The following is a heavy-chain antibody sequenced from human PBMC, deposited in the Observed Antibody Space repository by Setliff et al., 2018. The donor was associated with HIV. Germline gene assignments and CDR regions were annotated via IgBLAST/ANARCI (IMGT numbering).Heavy chain of an antibody. CDR3: ARGASTRDLDY. V-gene: IGHV4-38-2*01. CDR1: NYSINSGYY. D-gene: IGHD1-1*01. CDR2: IYHSGNT. J-gene: IGHJ4*02. Sequence: SETLSLTCAVSNYSINSGYYWGWIRQPPGKGLEWIGSIYHSGNTYYNPSLKSRVTISVDTSKNQFSLKLRSVTAADTAVYYCARGASTRDLDYWGQGTLVTVSS.